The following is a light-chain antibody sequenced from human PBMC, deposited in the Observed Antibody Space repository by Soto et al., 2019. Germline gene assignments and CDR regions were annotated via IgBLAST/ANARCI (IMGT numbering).Light chain of an antibody. CDR2: GAS. V-gene: IGKV3-15*01. CDR1: QSVSSN. Sequence: EIVMTQSPATLSVSPGERATLSCRASQSVSSNLAWYQQKPGQAPRLLIYGASTMDTGIPARFSGSGSGTEFTLTISSLQSEDFAVYYCQQYNNWPPYTFGQGTKVEIK. J-gene: IGKJ2*01. CDR3: QQYNNWPPYT.